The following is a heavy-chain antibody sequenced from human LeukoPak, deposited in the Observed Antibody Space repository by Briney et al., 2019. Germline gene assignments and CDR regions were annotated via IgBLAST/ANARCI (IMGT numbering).Heavy chain of an antibody. V-gene: IGHV3-23*01. Sequence: GGSLRLSCAASGFAFSSCAMTWVRQAPGKGLEWVSAISGSGGGPDYADSVSGRFTISRDNSKNTVYLQMNSLRAEDTATYYCAKSPPTSRYSYGYISYYYMDVWGRGTTVTVSS. J-gene: IGHJ6*03. CDR1: GFAFSSCA. CDR3: AKSPPTSRYSYGYISYYYMDV. CDR2: ISGSGGGP. D-gene: IGHD5-18*01.